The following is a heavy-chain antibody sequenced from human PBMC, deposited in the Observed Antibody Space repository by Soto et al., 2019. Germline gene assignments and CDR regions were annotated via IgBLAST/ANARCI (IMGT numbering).Heavy chain of an antibody. Sequence: SETLSLTCTVSGGSISSGDYYWSWIRQPPGKGLEWIGYIYYSGSTYYNPSLKSRVTISVDTSKNQFSLKLSSVTAADTAVYYCASVARMAAFDIWGQGTMVTVSS. D-gene: IGHD2-15*01. J-gene: IGHJ3*02. V-gene: IGHV4-30-4*01. CDR3: ASVARMAAFDI. CDR2: IYYSGST. CDR1: GGSISSGDYY.